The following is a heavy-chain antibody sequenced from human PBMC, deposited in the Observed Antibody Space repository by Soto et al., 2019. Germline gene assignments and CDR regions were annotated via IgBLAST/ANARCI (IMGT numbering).Heavy chain of an antibody. D-gene: IGHD3-3*01. V-gene: IGHV1-69*06. CDR3: ARVETAIFGVVMYNWFDP. CDR1: GGTFSSYA. J-gene: IGHJ5*02. CDR2: IIPIFGTA. Sequence: QVQLVQSGAEVKKPGASVKVSCKASGGTFSSYAISWVRQAPGQGLEWMGGIIPIFGTANYAQKFQGRVTITADKSTSTAYMELSSLRSEDTAVYYCARVETAIFGVVMYNWFDPWGQGTLVTVSS.